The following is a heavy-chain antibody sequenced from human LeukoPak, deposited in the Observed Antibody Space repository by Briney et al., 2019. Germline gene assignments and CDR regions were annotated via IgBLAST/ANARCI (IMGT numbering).Heavy chain of an antibody. J-gene: IGHJ4*02. D-gene: IGHD4-17*01. CDR2: TYYRSKWYS. CDR3: ARAYGHLDF. Sequence: SQTLSLTCAISGDSVSSNIAACNWIRQSPSRGLEWLGRTYYRSKWYSDYAVSAKSRITINPDTSKNQFSLQLKPVTPEDTAVYYCARAYGHLDFWGQGTLVTVSS. V-gene: IGHV6-1*01. CDR1: GDSVSSNIAA.